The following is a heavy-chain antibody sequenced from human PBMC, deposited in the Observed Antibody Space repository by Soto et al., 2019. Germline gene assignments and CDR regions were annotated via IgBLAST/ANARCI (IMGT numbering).Heavy chain of an antibody. Sequence: EVHLLESGGGLVQPGGSLRLSCSASGFTFRSYAMSWVRQAPGKGLEWVSGISGGGSDTYYSDSVRGRFTISRDNSKNTLYLPMTSLRVEDSAVYFCAKDDSLEWFFPLDAWGQGTLVTVSS. CDR2: ISGGGSDT. D-gene: IGHD3-3*01. J-gene: IGHJ5*02. CDR1: GFTFRSYA. V-gene: IGHV3-23*01. CDR3: AKDDSLEWFFPLDA.